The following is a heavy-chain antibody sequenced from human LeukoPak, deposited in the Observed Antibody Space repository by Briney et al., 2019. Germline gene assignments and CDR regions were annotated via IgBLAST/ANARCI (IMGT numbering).Heavy chain of an antibody. J-gene: IGHJ6*03. V-gene: IGHV4-39*07. CDR2: IYYGGSP. CDR3: TRGSIAYYYMDV. CDR1: GGSISTTSNS. Sequence: SETLSLTCNVSGGSISTTSNSWGWAWIRQRPGKGLEWIGSIYYGGSPYYNSSLKSRVTISVDTSKNQFSLKLSSVTAADTAVYYCTRGSIAYYYMDVWGKGTTVTISS. D-gene: IGHD3-22*01.